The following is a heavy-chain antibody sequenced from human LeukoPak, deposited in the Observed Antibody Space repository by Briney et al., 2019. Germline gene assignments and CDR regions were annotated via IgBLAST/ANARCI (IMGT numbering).Heavy chain of an antibody. CDR2: ISSSGSTI. CDR3: ARDIGRITIFGVGGSGYKWFDP. Sequence: GGSLRLSCAASGFTFSDYYMSWIRQAPGKGLEWVSYISSSGSTIYYADSVKGRFTISRDNAKNSLYLQMNSLRAEDTAVYYCARDIGRITIFGVGGSGYKWFDPWGQGTLVTVSS. V-gene: IGHV3-11*04. CDR1: GFTFSDYY. J-gene: IGHJ5*02. D-gene: IGHD3-3*01.